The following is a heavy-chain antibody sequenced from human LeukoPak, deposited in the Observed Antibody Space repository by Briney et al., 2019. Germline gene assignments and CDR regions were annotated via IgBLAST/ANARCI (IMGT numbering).Heavy chain of an antibody. Sequence: GGSLRLSCAASGFTVSSNYMSWVRQAPGKGLEWVSVIYSGGHTFSADSVKGRFTISRDNSKNTLYLQMNSLRVEDTAVYYCARASSGWNFFDYWGQGTLVTVSS. J-gene: IGHJ4*02. D-gene: IGHD6-19*01. CDR3: ARASSGWNFFDY. V-gene: IGHV3-66*01. CDR2: IYSGGHT. CDR1: GFTVSSNY.